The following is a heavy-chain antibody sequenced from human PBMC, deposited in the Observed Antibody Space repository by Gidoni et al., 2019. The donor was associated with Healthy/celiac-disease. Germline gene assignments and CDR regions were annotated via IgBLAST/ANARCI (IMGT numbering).Heavy chain of an antibody. V-gene: IGHV4-31*03. CDR3: ARDEGDGYFDY. CDR1: SRTISSGAYY. D-gene: IGHD1-26*01. CDR2: IYYSGSS. Sequence: QVQLQESGPGLVQPSQHLSLTCTVSSRTISSGAYYWSWIRQHPGKGLEWIGYIYYSGSSYYNPSLKSRVTISVDTSKNQFSLKLSSVTAADTAVYYCARDEGDGYFDYWGQGTLVTVSS. J-gene: IGHJ4*02.